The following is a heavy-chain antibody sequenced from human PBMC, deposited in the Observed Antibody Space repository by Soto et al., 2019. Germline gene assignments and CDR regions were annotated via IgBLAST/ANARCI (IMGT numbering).Heavy chain of an antibody. V-gene: IGHV4-4*07. CDR3: ARGSGGFGDFSLDY. D-gene: IGHD3-10*01. J-gene: IGHJ4*02. Sequence: QVQLQESGPGLVKPSETLSLSCGVSGGSISQYYWSWIRQPAGKGLEWIGRIYSGGSTNYNPSLGSRVTMSVGTSKNQFSLKLSSVTAADTAVYYCARGSGGFGDFSLDYWGQGTLVTVSS. CDR2: IYSGGST. CDR1: GGSISQYY.